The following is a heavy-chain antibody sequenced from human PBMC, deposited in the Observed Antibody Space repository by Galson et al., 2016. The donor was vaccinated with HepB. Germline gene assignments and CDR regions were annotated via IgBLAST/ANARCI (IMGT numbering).Heavy chain of an antibody. CDR2: ISHDGTET. J-gene: IGHJ4*02. Sequence: SLRPSCAASGFTFSHYAMHWVRQAAGQRLEWVAVISHDGTETSSVDSVKGRFTLSRDNSRNTVYLQMNSLTVEDTSLYFCASPPLYYDFWSGYPWTFFDHWAQGTLVTVSS. CDR3: ASPPLYYDFWSGYPWTFFDH. V-gene: IGHV3-30-3*01. CDR1: GFTFSHYA. D-gene: IGHD3-3*01.